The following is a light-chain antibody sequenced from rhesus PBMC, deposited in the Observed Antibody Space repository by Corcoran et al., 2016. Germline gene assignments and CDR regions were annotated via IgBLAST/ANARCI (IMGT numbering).Light chain of an antibody. J-gene: IGKJ2*01. Sequence: DIQMTQSPSSLSASVGDRVTITCRASQGITNDLAWYQQKPGETPKLLIYEASSLQSGIPSRFSGNGSGTDLTLTISSLQSEDFATYYCQHYYSTPYSFGQGTKVEIK. CDR1: QGITND. V-gene: IGKV1-25*02. CDR2: EAS. CDR3: QHYYSTPYS.